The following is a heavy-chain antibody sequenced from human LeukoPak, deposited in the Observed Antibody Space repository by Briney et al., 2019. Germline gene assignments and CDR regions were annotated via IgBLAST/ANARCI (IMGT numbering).Heavy chain of an antibody. CDR2: ISAYNGNT. CDR3: ARGGYCSSTSCYSAWSDP. D-gene: IGHD2-2*02. J-gene: IGHJ5*02. Sequence: ASVKVSCKASGYTFTSYGISWVRQAPGQGLEWMGWISAYNGNTNYAQKLQGRVTMTTDTSTSTAYMELRSLRSDDTAVYYCARGGYCSSTSCYSAWSDPWGQGTLVTVSS. CDR1: GYTFTSYG. V-gene: IGHV1-18*01.